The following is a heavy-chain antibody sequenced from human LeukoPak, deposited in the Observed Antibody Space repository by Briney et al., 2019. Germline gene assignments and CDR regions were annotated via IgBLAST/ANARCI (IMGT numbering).Heavy chain of an antibody. CDR2: IYSDGTT. CDR3: ARDSYFETTGYYYSDY. J-gene: IGHJ4*02. Sequence: GWSLRLSCAASGFSVGSNFMSWVRQAPGKGLEWVSVIYSDGTTYYVDSVKGRFTISRDNSKNTLYLQMNSLRAEDTAVYYCARDSYFETTGYYYSDYWGQGTLVTVSS. V-gene: IGHV3-53*01. CDR1: GFSVGSNF. D-gene: IGHD3-22*01.